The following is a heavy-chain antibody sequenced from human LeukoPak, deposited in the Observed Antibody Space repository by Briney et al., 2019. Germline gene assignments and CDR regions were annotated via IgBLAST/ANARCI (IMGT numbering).Heavy chain of an antibody. CDR2: MNPNSGGT. CDR1: GYTFTGYY. J-gene: IGHJ4*02. D-gene: IGHD6-13*01. V-gene: IGHV1-2*02. CDR3: ARDLRRQYSSSWCARHYFDY. Sequence: GASVKVSCKASGYTFTGYYMHWVRQAPGQGLEWMGWMNPNSGGTNYAQKFQGRVTMTRDTSISTAYMELSRLRSDDTAVYYCARDLRRQYSSSWCARHYFDYWGPGTLVTVSS.